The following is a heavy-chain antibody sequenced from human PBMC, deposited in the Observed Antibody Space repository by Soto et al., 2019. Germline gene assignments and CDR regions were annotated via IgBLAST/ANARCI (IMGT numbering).Heavy chain of an antibody. V-gene: IGHV1-2*02. CDR2: INPNNGGT. CDR3: ARDLPIVGTTTWDY. CDR1: GYTFTGYY. D-gene: IGHD1-26*01. J-gene: IGHJ4*02. Sequence: QVQLVQSGAEVKKSGASVMVSCKASGYTFTGYYIHWVRQAPGQGLEWMGWINPNNGGTNYVQKFHGRVTMTRDTSISTAYLELLRLTSDDTAVYYCARDLPIVGTTTWDYWGQGTLVTVSS.